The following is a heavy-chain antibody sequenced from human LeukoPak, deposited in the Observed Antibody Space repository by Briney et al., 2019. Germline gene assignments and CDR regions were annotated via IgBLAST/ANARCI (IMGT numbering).Heavy chain of an antibody. D-gene: IGHD3-22*01. J-gene: IGHJ4*02. CDR2: IKLDGSEK. CDR3: ARDPSDYHYFDC. Sequence: PGGSLRLSCVASGFTFGKYWMSWVRQAPGKGLEWVANIKLDGSEKNYVDSVKGRFTISRDNTKNSLYLQMNSLRAEDTAVYYCARDPSDYHYFDCWGQGTLVTVSS. CDR1: GFTFGKYW. V-gene: IGHV3-7*01.